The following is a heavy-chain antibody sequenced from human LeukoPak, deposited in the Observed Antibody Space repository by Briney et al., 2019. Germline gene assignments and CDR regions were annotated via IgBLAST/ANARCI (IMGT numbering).Heavy chain of an antibody. CDR3: ATVGYSSGWYRSGLGSIDY. CDR2: FYPEDGET. Sequence: ASVKVSCKVSGYTLTELSMHWVRQAPGKGREWMGGFYPEDGETIYAQKLQGRVTMTEDTSTDTAYMELSSLRSEDTAVYYCATVGYSSGWYRSGLGSIDYWGQGTLVTVSS. J-gene: IGHJ4*02. V-gene: IGHV1-24*01. D-gene: IGHD6-19*01. CDR1: GYTLTELS.